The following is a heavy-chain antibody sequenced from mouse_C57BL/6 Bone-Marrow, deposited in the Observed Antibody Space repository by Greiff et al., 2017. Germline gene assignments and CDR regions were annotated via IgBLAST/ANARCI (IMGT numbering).Heavy chain of an antibody. Sequence: VQLQQSGAELARPGASVKLSCKASGYTFTSYGISWVKQRTGQGLEWIGEIYPRSGNTYYNEKFKGKATLTADKSSSTAYMVLRSLTSEDSAVYVCARRPDYYGSSYYAMDYWGQGTSVTVSS. J-gene: IGHJ4*01. CDR2: IYPRSGNT. D-gene: IGHD1-1*01. CDR3: ARRPDYYGSSYYAMDY. CDR1: GYTFTSYG. V-gene: IGHV1-81*01.